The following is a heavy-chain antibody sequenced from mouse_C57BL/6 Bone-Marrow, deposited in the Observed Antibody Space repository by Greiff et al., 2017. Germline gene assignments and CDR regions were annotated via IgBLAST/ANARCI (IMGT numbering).Heavy chain of an antibody. CDR3: ARALTGGDY. CDR1: GYAFTNYL. CDR2: INPGSGGT. D-gene: IGHD4-1*01. J-gene: IGHJ2*01. V-gene: IGHV1-54*01. Sequence: QVQLQQSGAELVRPGTSVKVSCKASGYAFTNYLLEWVKQRPGQGLEWIGVINPGSGGTNYNEKFKGKATLTADKSSSTAYMQLSSLTSEDSAVYFCARALTGGDYWGQGTTLTVSS.